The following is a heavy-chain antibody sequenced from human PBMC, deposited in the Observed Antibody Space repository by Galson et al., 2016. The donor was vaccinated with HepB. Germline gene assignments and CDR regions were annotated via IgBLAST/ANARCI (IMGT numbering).Heavy chain of an antibody. V-gene: IGHV4-34*01. J-gene: IGHJ6*03. Sequence: ETLSLTCAVYGGSFSGYYWSWIRQPPGKGLEWIGEINHSGSTNYHPSLKRRVTISVDTSKTQFSLKLSSVTAADTAVYYCARGDNPDYGDYASAYYYMDVWGKGTTVTVSS. CDR1: GGSFSGYY. D-gene: IGHD4-17*01. CDR3: ARGDNPDYGDYASAYYYMDV. CDR2: INHSGST.